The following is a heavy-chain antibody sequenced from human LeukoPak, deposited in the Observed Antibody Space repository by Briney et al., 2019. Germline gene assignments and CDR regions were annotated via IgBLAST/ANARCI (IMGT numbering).Heavy chain of an antibody. CDR2: ISISGTTI. CDR1: GFTFSSYE. CDR3: AREAAGYSSRWPDY. Sequence: PGGSLRLSCAASGFTFSSYEMNWVRQAPGKGLEWVSYISISGTTISYADSVNGRFTISRDNAKNALYLQMNRLRAEDTAVYYCAREAAGYSSRWPDYWGQGTLVTVSS. J-gene: IGHJ4*02. V-gene: IGHV3-48*03. D-gene: IGHD6-19*01.